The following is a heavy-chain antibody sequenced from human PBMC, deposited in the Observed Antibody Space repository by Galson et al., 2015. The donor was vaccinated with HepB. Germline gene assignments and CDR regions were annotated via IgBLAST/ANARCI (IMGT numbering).Heavy chain of an antibody. CDR3: ARAAVRGVYFDY. CDR2: ISSSGSTI. CDR1: GFTFSSYE. D-gene: IGHD3-10*01. J-gene: IGHJ4*02. Sequence: LRLSCAASGFTFSSYEMNWVRQAPGKGLEWVSYISSSGSTIYYADSVKGRFTISRDNAKNSLYLQKNSLRAEDTAVYYCARAAVRGVYFDYWGQGTLVTVSS. V-gene: IGHV3-48*03.